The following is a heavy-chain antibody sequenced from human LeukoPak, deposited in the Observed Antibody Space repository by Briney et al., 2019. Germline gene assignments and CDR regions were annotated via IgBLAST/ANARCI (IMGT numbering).Heavy chain of an antibody. J-gene: IGHJ4*02. CDR2: FYTSGST. CDR1: GGSIRRYH. D-gene: IGHD6-13*01. CDR3: ARDGGIAMDY. Sequence: KPSETLSLTCTVSGGSIRRYHWSWIRQPGGKGLEWIGRFYTSGSTNYNPSLKSRVTMSVDTSKNQFSPKLSSVTAADTAVYYCARDGGIAMDYWGQGTLVTVSS. V-gene: IGHV4-4*07.